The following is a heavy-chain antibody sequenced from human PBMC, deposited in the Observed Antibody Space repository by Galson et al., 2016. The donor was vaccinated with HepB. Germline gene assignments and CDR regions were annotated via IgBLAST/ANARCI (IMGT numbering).Heavy chain of an antibody. D-gene: IGHD6-19*01. V-gene: IGHV3-23*01. CDR2: ITGGGGGT. J-gene: IGHJ4*02. Sequence: SGFTFSSYAMNWVRQAPGKGLEWVSSITGGGGGTYYANSVKGRFTVSRDNSKNTLYLQMNSLSVEDTAVYYCAKDSGSGWYGDYLDYWGQGTLVTVAS. CDR1: GFTFSSYA. CDR3: AKDSGSGWYGDYLDY.